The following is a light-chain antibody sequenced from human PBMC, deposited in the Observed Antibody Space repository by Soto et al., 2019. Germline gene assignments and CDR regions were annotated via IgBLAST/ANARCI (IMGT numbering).Light chain of an antibody. CDR3: AAWDDSLSGGV. V-gene: IGLV1-47*02. Sequence: QPVLTQPPSASGTPGQRVTISCSGSSSNIGSNYVYWYQQLPGTAPKLLIYSNNQRPSGVADRFSGSTSGTSAALAISGLLSEDEDDYYCAAWDDSLSGGVFGGGTKLTVL. CDR1: SSNIGSNY. CDR2: SNN. J-gene: IGLJ3*02.